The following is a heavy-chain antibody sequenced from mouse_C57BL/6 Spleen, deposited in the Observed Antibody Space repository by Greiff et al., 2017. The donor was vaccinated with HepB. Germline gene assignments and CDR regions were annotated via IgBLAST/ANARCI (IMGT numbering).Heavy chain of an antibody. Sequence: QVQLQQPGAELVMPGASVKLSCKASGYTFTSYWMHWVKQRPGQGLEWIGEIDPSDSYTNYNQKFKGKSTLTVDKSSSTAYMQLSSLTSEDSAVYYCARGGLGDAWYFDVWGTGTTVTVSS. CDR1: GYTFTSYW. CDR3: ARGGLGDAWYFDV. V-gene: IGHV1-69*01. J-gene: IGHJ1*03. CDR2: IDPSDSYT.